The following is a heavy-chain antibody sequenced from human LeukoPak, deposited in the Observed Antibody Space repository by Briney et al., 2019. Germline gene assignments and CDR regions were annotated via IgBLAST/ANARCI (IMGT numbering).Heavy chain of an antibody. J-gene: IGHJ4*02. CDR2: IYYSGNT. CDR1: GGSISNSNYY. V-gene: IGHV4-39*01. D-gene: IGHD3/OR15-3a*01. CDR3: ARQTGSGLFILP. Sequence: SETLSLTCTVSGGSISNSNYYWGWIRQPPGKGLDWIGSIYYSGNTYYNASLKSQVSISIDTSKNQFSLKLTSVTAADTAVYYCARQTGSGLFILPGGQGTLVTVSS.